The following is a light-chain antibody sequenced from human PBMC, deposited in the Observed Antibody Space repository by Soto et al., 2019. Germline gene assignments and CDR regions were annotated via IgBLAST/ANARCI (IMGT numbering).Light chain of an antibody. CDR1: QSVSSN. CDR3: HQYYSTPIT. J-gene: IGKJ5*01. CDR2: GAS. Sequence: MAQSPATLSVSPGERATLSCRASQSVSSNLAWYQQKRGQAPRLLIYGASSRATGIPARFSGSGSGTDFTLTIASLQAEDVAVYYCHQYYSTPITFGQGTRLEIK. V-gene: IGKV3-15*01.